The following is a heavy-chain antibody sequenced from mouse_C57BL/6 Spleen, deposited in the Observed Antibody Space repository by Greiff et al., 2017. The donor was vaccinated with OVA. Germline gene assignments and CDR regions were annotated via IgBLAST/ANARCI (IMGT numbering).Heavy chain of an antibody. Sequence: QVQLQQPGAELVRPGSSVKLSCKASGYTFTSYWMDWVKQRPGQGLEWIGNIYPSDSETHYTQKFKDKATLTVDKSSSTAYMQLSSLTSDDSAVYYCARSCYYGYVYYYDYWGQGTTLTVSS. D-gene: IGHD2-2*01. V-gene: IGHV1-61*01. CDR2: IYPSDSET. J-gene: IGHJ2*01. CDR1: GYTFTSYW. CDR3: ARSCYYGYVYYYDY.